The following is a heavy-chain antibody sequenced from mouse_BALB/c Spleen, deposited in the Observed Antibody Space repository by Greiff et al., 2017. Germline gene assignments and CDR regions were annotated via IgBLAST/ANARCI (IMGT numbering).Heavy chain of an antibody. CDR2: IYPGNGDT. D-gene: IGHD1-1*01. CDR1: GYTFTSYN. J-gene: IGHJ4*01. Sequence: QVQLQQSGAELVKPGASVKMSCKASGYTFTSYNMHWVKQTPGQGLEWIGAIYPGNGDTSYNQKFKGKATLTADKSSSTAYMQLSSLTSEDAAVYYCARDTTVVAPYAMDYWGQGTSVTVSA. CDR3: ARDTTVVAPYAMDY. V-gene: IGHV1-12*01.